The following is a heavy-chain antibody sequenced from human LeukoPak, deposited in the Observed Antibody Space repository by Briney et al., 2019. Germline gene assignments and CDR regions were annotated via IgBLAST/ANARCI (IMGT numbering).Heavy chain of an antibody. D-gene: IGHD5-24*01. CDR2: IRYDGSRT. Sequence: GGSLRLPCAASGFIFKNFGMYWVRQAPGKGLDWVAFIRYDGSRTYYTDPVKGRFTISRDNSNNTLYLQMNSLRAEDTAVYYCAKEDGPGYWGQGTLVTVSS. V-gene: IGHV3-30*02. J-gene: IGHJ4*02. CDR1: GFIFKNFG. CDR3: AKEDGPGY.